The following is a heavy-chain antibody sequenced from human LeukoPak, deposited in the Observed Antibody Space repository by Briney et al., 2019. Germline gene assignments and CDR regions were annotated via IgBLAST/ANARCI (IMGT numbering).Heavy chain of an antibody. CDR3: AKGTLGYCSGSSCYPFDS. D-gene: IGHD2-15*01. V-gene: IGHV3-23*05. Sequence: PVGSLRLSCAASVFTFSNYAMSSVRQAPGKGMWCVTVIANTGTATAYADSVKGRVTISRDNSKNTLYLQMNSLRAEDTAVYYCAKGTLGYCSGSSCYPFDSWGQGTLVTVSS. CDR1: VFTFSNYA. J-gene: IGHJ4*02. CDR2: IANTGTAT.